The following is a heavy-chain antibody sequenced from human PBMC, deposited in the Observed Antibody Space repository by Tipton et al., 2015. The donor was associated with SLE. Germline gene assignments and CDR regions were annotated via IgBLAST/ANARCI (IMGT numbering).Heavy chain of an antibody. V-gene: IGHV4-4*02. CDR1: GGSITSNKW. Sequence: GLVKPSGTLSLTCGVSGGSITSNKWWTWVRQSPGKGLEWIGEISHSGDTDYNPSLKSRVTMSVDKSKNQFSLKLSSVTDVDTAVYYCARTAGRSVKLWYFDLWGRGTLVTVSS. J-gene: IGHJ2*01. CDR2: ISHSGDT. CDR3: ARTAGRSVKLWYFDL. D-gene: IGHD5-18*01.